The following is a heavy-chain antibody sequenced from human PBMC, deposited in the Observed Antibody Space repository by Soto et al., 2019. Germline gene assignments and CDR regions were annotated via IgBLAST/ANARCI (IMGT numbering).Heavy chain of an antibody. J-gene: IGHJ4*02. D-gene: IGHD2-15*01. Sequence: SETLSLTCTVSGGSVSTNSYSWGWIRQPPGKGLEWIGTIYSSESTNYNPSLQSRVTISVDTSKNQFSLKLSSVTAVDTAVYYCARGQLLPAYRGQGTLVTVSS. CDR2: IYSSEST. V-gene: IGHV4-61*05. CDR3: ARGQLLPAY. CDR1: GGSVSTNSYS.